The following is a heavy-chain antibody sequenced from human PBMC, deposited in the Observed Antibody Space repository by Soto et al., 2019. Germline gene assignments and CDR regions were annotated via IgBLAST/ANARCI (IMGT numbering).Heavy chain of an antibody. V-gene: IGHV4-59*01. CDR2: IFHSGNA. CDR1: GGSMRNVY. CDR3: ARAHAPALPFDY. J-gene: IGHJ4*01. D-gene: IGHD2-15*01. Sequence: WETLSLTCTVSGGSMRNVYWSWIRQPPGKRLEWIGFIFHSGNAKYNPSLKSRVTISIDTSKSQFYLSLDSVTAADTAVYFCARAHAPALPFDYCGRGTLVTVSS.